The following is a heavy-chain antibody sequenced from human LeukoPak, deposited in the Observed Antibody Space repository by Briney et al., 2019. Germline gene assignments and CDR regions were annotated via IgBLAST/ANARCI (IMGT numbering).Heavy chain of an antibody. Sequence: GGSLRLSCAASGFTFSSYSMNWVRQAPGKGLEWVSSISSSSSYIYYADSVKGRFTISRDNAKNSLYLQMNSLRAKDTAVYYCARLPYSGSYIDYWGQGTLVTVSS. J-gene: IGHJ4*02. D-gene: IGHD1-26*01. V-gene: IGHV3-21*01. CDR2: ISSSSSYI. CDR3: ARLPYSGSYIDY. CDR1: GFTFSSYS.